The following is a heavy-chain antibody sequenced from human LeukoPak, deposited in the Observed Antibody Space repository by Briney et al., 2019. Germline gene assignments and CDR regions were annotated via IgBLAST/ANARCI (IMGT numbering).Heavy chain of an antibody. Sequence: GGSLRLSCAASGFSFTTYSMNWVRQSPGKGLEWVSCITSSSNYIHYADSVKGRFTISRDNAKNSLYLQMNSLRAEDTAVYYCARERNYDVLTGYYSDWGQGTLVTVSS. CDR2: ITSSSNYI. D-gene: IGHD3-9*01. CDR3: ARERNYDVLTGYYSD. CDR1: GFSFTTYS. V-gene: IGHV3-21*06. J-gene: IGHJ4*02.